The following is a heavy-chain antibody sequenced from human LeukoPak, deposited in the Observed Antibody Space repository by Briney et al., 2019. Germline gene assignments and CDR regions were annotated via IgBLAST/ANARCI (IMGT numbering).Heavy chain of an antibody. Sequence: PGGSLRLSCAASGFTFSDYYMSWIRQAPGKGLEWVSYISSSSSYTNYADSVKGRFTISRDNAKNSLYLQMNSLRAEDTAVYYCARETDHYGMDVWGKGTTVTVSS. CDR2: ISSSSSYT. J-gene: IGHJ6*04. CDR1: GFTFSDYY. V-gene: IGHV3-11*06. CDR3: ARETDHYGMDV. D-gene: IGHD2-21*02.